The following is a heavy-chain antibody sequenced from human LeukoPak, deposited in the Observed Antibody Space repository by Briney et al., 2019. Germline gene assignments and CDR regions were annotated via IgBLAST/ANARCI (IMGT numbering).Heavy chain of an antibody. V-gene: IGHV4-38-2*02. D-gene: IGHD6-13*01. CDR2: IYHSGST. J-gene: IGHJ6*02. CDR1: GYSISSGYY. CDR3: ARSGDSSSWYSYYYYGMDV. Sequence: SETLSLTCTVSGYSISSGYYWGWIRQPPGKGLEWIGSIYHSGSTYYNPSLKSRVTISVDTSKSQFSLKLNSVTAADTAVYYCARSGDSSSWYSYYYYGMDVWGQGTTVTVSS.